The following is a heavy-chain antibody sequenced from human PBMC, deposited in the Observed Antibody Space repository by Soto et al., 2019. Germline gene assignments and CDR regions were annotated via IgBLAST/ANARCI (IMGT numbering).Heavy chain of an antibody. Sequence: QVQLVQSGAEVKKPGSSVKVSCKASGGTFSSYTISWVRQAPGQGLEWMGRIIPILGIANYAQKFQGRVTITADNSTSTAYMELRSLRSEDTAVYSCARDAVTSRFDPWGQGTLVTVSS. CDR2: IIPILGIA. CDR3: ARDAVTSRFDP. D-gene: IGHD4-17*01. V-gene: IGHV1-69*08. CDR1: GGTFSSYT. J-gene: IGHJ5*02.